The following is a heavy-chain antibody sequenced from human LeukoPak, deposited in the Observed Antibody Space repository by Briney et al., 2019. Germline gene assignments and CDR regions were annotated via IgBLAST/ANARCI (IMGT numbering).Heavy chain of an antibody. CDR1: GRTFSSYA. D-gene: IGHD4-17*01. CDR3: ARYYGDYYFDY. Sequence: SVKVSCKASGRTFSSYAISWVRQAPGQGLEWMGGIIPIFGTENYAQKFQGRVTITTDESTSTAYMEMSRLRSEDTAVYYCARYYGDYYFDYWGQGTLVTVSS. J-gene: IGHJ4*02. V-gene: IGHV1-69*05. CDR2: IIPIFGTE.